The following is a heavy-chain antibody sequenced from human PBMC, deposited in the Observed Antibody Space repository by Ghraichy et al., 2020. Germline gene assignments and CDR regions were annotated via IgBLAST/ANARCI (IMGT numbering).Heavy chain of an antibody. CDR3: ARDRWFDP. Sequence: SETLSLTCTVSGGSISSYYWSWIRQPPGKGLEWIGYIYYSGSTNYNPSLKSRVTISVDTSKNQFSLKLSSVTAADTAVYYCARDRWFDPWGQGTLVTVSS. CDR1: GGSISSYY. CDR2: IYYSGST. J-gene: IGHJ5*02. V-gene: IGHV4-59*01.